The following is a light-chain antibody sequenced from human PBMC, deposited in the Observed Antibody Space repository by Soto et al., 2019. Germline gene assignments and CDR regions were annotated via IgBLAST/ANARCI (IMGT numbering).Light chain of an antibody. CDR1: QSVSSSY. CDR3: QQYGSKFT. CDR2: GAS. Sequence: EIVLTQSPGTLSLSPGERAALSARASQSVSSSYLAWYQQKPGQAPRLLIYGASTRATDIPARFSGSGSGTEFTLTISSLQSDDYAVYYCQQYGSKFTFGPGTKVDIK. J-gene: IGKJ3*01. V-gene: IGKV3-20*01.